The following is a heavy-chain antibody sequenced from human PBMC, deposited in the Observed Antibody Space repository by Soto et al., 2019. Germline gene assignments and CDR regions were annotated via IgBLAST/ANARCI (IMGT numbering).Heavy chain of an antibody. J-gene: IGHJ4*02. CDR1: GGSISSYY. CDR2: IYYSGST. D-gene: IGHD2-8*01. CDR3: ARGDPGVCYTS. V-gene: IGHV4-59*01. Sequence: ASETLSLTCTVSGGSISSYYWSWIRQPPGKGLEWIGYIYYSGSTNYNPSLKSRVTISVDTSKNQFSLKLSSVTAADTAVYYCARGDPGVCYTSWGQGTLVTVSS.